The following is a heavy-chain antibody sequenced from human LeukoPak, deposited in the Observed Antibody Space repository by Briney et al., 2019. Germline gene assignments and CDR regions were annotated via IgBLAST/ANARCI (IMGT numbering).Heavy chain of an antibody. Sequence: SETLSLTCTVSGGSFSGYYWSWIRQPPGKGLEWIGEINHSGSTNYNPSLKSRVTISVDTSKNQFSLKLSSVTAADTAVYYCARGRGYYDYWGQGTLVTVSS. D-gene: IGHD3-22*01. V-gene: IGHV4-34*01. CDR3: ARGRGYYDY. CDR2: INHSGST. J-gene: IGHJ4*02. CDR1: GGSFSGYY.